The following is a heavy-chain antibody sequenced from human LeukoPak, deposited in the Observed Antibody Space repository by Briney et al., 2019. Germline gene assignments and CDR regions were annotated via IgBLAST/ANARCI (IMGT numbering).Heavy chain of an antibody. CDR1: GGSISSSSYY. J-gene: IGHJ6*03. CDR2: IYYSGST. V-gene: IGHV4-39*01. CDR3: ARGVVVVVPAAIIDYYMDV. D-gene: IGHD2-2*02. Sequence: SETLSLTCTVSGGSISSSSYYWGWIRQPPGKGLEWIGSIYYSGSTYYNPSLKSRVTISVDTSKNQFSLKLSSVTAADTAVYYCARGVVVVVPAAIIDYYMDVWGKGTTVTVSS.